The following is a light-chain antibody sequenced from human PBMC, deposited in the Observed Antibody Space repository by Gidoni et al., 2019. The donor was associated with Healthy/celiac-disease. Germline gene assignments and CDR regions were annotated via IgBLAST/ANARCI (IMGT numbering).Light chain of an antibody. CDR2: DAS. J-gene: IGKJ3*01. CDR1: QSVSSY. CDR3: QRRSNWPPIFT. V-gene: IGKV3-11*01. Sequence: EIVLTQSPATLSLSPGERATLSCRASQSVSSYLAWYQQKPGQAPRLLIYDASNRATGIPARFSGSGSGTDFTLTISSLEPEDFAVYYCQRRSNWPPIFTFXPXTKVDIK.